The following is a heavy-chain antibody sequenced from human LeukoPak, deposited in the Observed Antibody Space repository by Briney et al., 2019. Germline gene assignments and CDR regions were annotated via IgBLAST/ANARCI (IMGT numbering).Heavy chain of an antibody. CDR2: ISAYNGNT. V-gene: IGHV1-18*01. Sequence: ASVKVSCKASGYTFASYGISWVRQAPGQGLEWMGWISAYNGNTNYAQKLQGRVTMTTDTSTSAAYMELRSLRSDDSSVYSCARAARWELPSNWFDPWGQGTLVTVSS. D-gene: IGHD1-26*01. J-gene: IGHJ5*02. CDR1: GYTFASYG. CDR3: ARAARWELPSNWFDP.